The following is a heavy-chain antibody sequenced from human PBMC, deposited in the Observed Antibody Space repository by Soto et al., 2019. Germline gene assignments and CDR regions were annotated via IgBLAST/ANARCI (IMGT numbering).Heavy chain of an antibody. D-gene: IGHD3-10*01. CDR2: IYYSGST. Sequence: SETLSLTCTVSGGSISSSSYYWGWIRQPPGKGLEWIGSIYYSGSTYYNPSLKSRVTISVDTSKNQFSLKLSSVTAADTAVYYCARDKRFGELLSAAYYGMDVWGQGTTVT. V-gene: IGHV4-39*07. CDR3: ARDKRFGELLSAAYYGMDV. J-gene: IGHJ6*02. CDR1: GGSISSSSYY.